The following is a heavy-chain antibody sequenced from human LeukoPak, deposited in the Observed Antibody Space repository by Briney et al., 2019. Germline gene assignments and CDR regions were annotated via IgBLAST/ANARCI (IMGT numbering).Heavy chain of an antibody. Sequence: SETLSLTCTVSGGSISSSTYYWGWIRQPPGKGLEWIGVIFYSGNTFYNPSLKSRVTISVDTSKNQFSLKLSSVTAADTAVYYCARRTRRYFDYWGQGTLVTVSS. V-gene: IGHV4-39*07. CDR3: ARRTRRYFDY. D-gene: IGHD1-1*01. J-gene: IGHJ4*02. CDR2: IFYSGNT. CDR1: GGSISSSTYY.